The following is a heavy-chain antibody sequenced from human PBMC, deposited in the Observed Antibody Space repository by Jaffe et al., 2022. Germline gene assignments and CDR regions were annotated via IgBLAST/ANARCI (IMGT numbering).Heavy chain of an antibody. Sequence: EVQLVESGGGFVQPGGSLRLSCAASGFTFSSYEMNWVRQAPGKGLEWVSYISTSGSVIYYADSVKGRFTISRDNAKNSLYLQMNSLRPEDTAVYFCARDTKFAVAGTYWFDPWGQGTLVTVSS. D-gene: IGHD6-19*01. CDR3: ARDTKFAVAGTYWFDP. V-gene: IGHV3-48*03. CDR2: ISTSGSVI. J-gene: IGHJ5*02. CDR1: GFTFSSYE.